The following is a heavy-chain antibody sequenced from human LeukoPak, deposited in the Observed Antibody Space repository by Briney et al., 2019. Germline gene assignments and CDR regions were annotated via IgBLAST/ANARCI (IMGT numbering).Heavy chain of an antibody. CDR3: ARLPTPLYYYDSSGYYLDY. V-gene: IGHV4-34*01. CDR1: GGSFSGYY. CDR2: INHSGST. D-gene: IGHD3-22*01. Sequence: TSETLSLTCAVYGGSFSGYYWSWIRQPPGKGLEWIGEINHSGSTNYNPSLKSRVTISVDTSKNQFSLKLSSVTAADTAVYYCARLPTPLYYYDSSGYYLDYWGQGTLVTVSS. J-gene: IGHJ4*02.